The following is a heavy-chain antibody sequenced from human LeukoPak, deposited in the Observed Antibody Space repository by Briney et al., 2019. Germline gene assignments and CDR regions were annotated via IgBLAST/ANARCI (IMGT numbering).Heavy chain of an antibody. D-gene: IGHD3-22*01. CDR1: GDSVSSNSAA. Sequence: SQTLSLTCAISGDSVSSNSAAWNWIRQSPSRGLEWLGRTYYRSKWYNDYAVSVKSRITINPDTSKNQFFLKLSSVTGADTAVYYCARDLYFPDTSGYKDYWGQGTLVTVSS. CDR2: TYYRSKWYN. CDR3: ARDLYFPDTSGYKDY. V-gene: IGHV6-1*01. J-gene: IGHJ4*02.